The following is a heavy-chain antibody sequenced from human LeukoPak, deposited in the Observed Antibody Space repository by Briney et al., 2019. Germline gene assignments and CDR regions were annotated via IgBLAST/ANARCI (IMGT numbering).Heavy chain of an antibody. V-gene: IGHV3-23*01. CDR1: GFTFGSYA. CDR2: IFGSGGSA. Sequence: GGSLRLSCAASGFTFGSYAMYRVRQAPGKGLEWVSGIFGSGGSAHYADSVKGRFAISRDNSKNTVYLQMDSLRAEDTAIYYCAKTTTGYSSGRYPAWPIDYWGQGTLVTVSS. D-gene: IGHD2-15*01. CDR3: AKTTTGYSSGRYPAWPIDY. J-gene: IGHJ4*02.